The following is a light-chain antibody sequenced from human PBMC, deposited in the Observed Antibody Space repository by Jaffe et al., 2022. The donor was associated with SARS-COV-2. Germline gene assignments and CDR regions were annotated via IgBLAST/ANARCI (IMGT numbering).Light chain of an antibody. V-gene: IGKV3-20*01. CDR1: QTITSNY. J-gene: IGKJ1*01. Sequence: EIVLTQSPGTLSLSPGERATLSCRASQTITSNYLAWYQQKPGQAPRLLMYEASTRATGIPDRFSGSGSGTDFTLTISRLEPEDFAVFYCQQYCSSPRTFGQGTKVEVK. CDR3: QQYCSSPRT. CDR2: EAS.